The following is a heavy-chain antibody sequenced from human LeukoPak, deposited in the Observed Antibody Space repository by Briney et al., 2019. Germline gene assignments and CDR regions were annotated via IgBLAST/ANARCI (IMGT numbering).Heavy chain of an antibody. D-gene: IGHD6-6*01. CDR1: GFTFSDYW. V-gene: IGHV3-7*01. J-gene: IGHJ4*02. CDR3: ARRGGSSSRRSPIDY. Sequence: GGSLRLSCTASGFTFSDYWMTWVRQAPGKGPEWVANIKQDGSQRYYVDSVRGRFTISRDNAKNSLFLQMSGPRAEDTAVYYCARRGGSSSRRSPIDYWGQGTLVTVSS. CDR2: IKQDGSQR.